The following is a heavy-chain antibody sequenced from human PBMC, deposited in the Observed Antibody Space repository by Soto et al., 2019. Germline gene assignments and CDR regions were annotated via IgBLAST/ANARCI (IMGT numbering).Heavy chain of an antibody. Sequence: TLSLTCAVSGGSVSSGVFSWNWIRQPPGQGLEWIGYISHGGSPHYTPSLRGRVSISVDRSTNVISLNLTSMTPADTAVYFCARGHYYYAMDVWGQVNTVT. J-gene: IGHJ6*02. CDR1: GGSVSSGVFS. CDR2: ISHGGSP. V-gene: IGHV4-30-2*01. CDR3: ARGHYYYAMDV.